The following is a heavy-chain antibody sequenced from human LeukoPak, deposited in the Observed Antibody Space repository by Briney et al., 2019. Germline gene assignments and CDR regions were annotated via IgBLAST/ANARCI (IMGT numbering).Heavy chain of an antibody. D-gene: IGHD3-9*01. J-gene: IGHJ4*02. CDR2: ISSEGSSI. V-gene: IGHV3-74*01. CDR1: GFTFSSYW. Sequence: PGGSLRLSCAASGFTFSSYWMHWVRHAPGKGLVWVSRISSEGSSISYADSVKGRFTISRDNAKNTLYLQMNSLRAEDTAVYYCARDLNYDILTGFPEDYFDYWGQGTLVTVSS. CDR3: ARDLNYDILTGFPEDYFDY.